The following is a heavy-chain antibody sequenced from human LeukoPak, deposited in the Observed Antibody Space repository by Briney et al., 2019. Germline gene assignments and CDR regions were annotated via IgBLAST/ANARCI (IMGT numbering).Heavy chain of an antibody. CDR3: ARPRGFGEFDY. J-gene: IGHJ4*02. CDR1: GFTFSSYA. CDR2: ISYDGSNK. Sequence: GGSLRLSCAASGFTFSSYAMHWVRQAPGKGLEWVAVISYDGSNKYYADSVKGRFTISRDNSKNTLYLQMNSLRAEDTAVYYCARPRGFGEFDYWGQGTLVTVSS. V-gene: IGHV3-30-3*01. D-gene: IGHD3-10*01.